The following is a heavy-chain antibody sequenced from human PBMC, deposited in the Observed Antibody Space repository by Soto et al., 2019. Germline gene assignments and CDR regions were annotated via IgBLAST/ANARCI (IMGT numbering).Heavy chain of an antibody. V-gene: IGHV3-23*01. J-gene: IGHJ4*02. CDR2: ISGSGGST. D-gene: IGHD6-19*01. Sequence: GGSLRLSCSASGFTFSIYAMSWVRKAPGKGLEWVSAISGSGGSTYYADSVKGRFTISRDNSKNTLYLQMYSLRAEDTAVYYSAKDMIRHSSGWPFDYWGQGTLVTVSS. CDR1: GFTFSIYA. CDR3: AKDMIRHSSGWPFDY.